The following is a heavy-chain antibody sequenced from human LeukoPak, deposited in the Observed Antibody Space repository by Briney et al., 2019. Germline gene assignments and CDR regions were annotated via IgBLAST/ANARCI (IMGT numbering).Heavy chain of an antibody. CDR2: IYYSGST. CDR1: GGSISSYY. Sequence: SETLSLTCTVSGGSISSYYWSWIRQPPGKGLEWIGYIYYSGSTNYNPSLKSRVTISVDTSMNQFSLKLSSVTAADTAVYYCARAAYDSSGYYHGYAFDIWGQGTMVTVSS. D-gene: IGHD3-22*01. CDR3: ARAAYDSSGYYHGYAFDI. V-gene: IGHV4-59*01. J-gene: IGHJ3*02.